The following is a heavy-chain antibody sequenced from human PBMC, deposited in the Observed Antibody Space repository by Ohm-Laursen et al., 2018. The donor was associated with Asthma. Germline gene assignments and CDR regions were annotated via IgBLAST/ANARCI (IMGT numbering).Heavy chain of an antibody. J-gene: IGHJ4*02. CDR3: ARVRVVPAGSTPHFDY. V-gene: IGHV4-31*03. D-gene: IGHD2-2*01. CDR2: IYYSGST. Sequence: SDTLSLTCTVSGGSISSGGYYWSWIRQHPGKGLEWIGYIYYSGSTYYNPSLKSRVTISVDTSKSQFSLKLSSVTAADTAVYYCARVRVVPAGSTPHFDYWGQGTLVTVSS. CDR1: GGSISSGGYY.